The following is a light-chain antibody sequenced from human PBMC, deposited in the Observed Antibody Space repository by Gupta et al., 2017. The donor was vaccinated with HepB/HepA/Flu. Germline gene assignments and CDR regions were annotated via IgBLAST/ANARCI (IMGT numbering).Light chain of an antibody. Sequence: QSVFTPPPSLYAAPVQKVTIPCSGRSSNIGNNYMSWYQQLPGTAPKVVIYDNKKRPSGIPVRFSGSKYGTSATMCITGLQTGDEADYYCGTLDNSRSAVVFGGGTRLTVL. CDR1: SSNIGNNY. J-gene: IGLJ2*01. V-gene: IGLV1-51*02. CDR3: GTLDNSRSAVV. CDR2: DNK.